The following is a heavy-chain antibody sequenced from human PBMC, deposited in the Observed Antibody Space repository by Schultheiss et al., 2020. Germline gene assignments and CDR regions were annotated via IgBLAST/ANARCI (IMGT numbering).Heavy chain of an antibody. D-gene: IGHD2-15*01. V-gene: IGHV4-39*07. Sequence: SQTLSLTCTVSGGSISSGGYYWSWIRQPPGKGLEWIGSIYYSGSTNYNPSLKSRVTISVDTSKNQFSLKLSSVTAADTAVYYCARAGVVVAATSGYYYYGMDVWGRGTTVTV. CDR1: GGSISSGGYY. CDR3: ARAGVVVAATSGYYYYGMDV. CDR2: IYYSGST. J-gene: IGHJ6*02.